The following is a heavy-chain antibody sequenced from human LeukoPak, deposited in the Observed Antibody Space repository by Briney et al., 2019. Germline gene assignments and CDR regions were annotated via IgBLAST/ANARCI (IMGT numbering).Heavy chain of an antibody. V-gene: IGHV3-21*01. CDR3: ARASTGGAFDI. CDR2: ISSSSSYI. CDR1: GFTFSSYS. Sequence: GSLRLSCAASGFTFSSYSMNWVRQAPGKGLEWVSSISSSSSYIYYADSVKGRFTISRDNAKNSLYLQMNSLRAEDTAVYYCARASTGGAFDIWGQGTMVTVSS. J-gene: IGHJ3*02.